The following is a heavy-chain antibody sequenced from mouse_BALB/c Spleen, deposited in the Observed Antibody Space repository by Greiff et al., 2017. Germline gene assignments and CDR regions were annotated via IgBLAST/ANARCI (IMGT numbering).Heavy chain of an antibody. V-gene: IGHV5-9-3*01. D-gene: IGHD2-4*01. CDR3: ARQDYDFDY. CDR1: GFTFSSYA. J-gene: IGHJ2*01. Sequence: EVKLVESGGGLVKPGGSLKLSCAASGFTFSSYAMSWVRQTPEKRLEWVATISSGGSYTYYPDSVKGRFTISRDNAKNTLYLQMSSLRSEDTAMYYCARQDYDFDYWGQGTTLTVSS. CDR2: ISSGGSYT.